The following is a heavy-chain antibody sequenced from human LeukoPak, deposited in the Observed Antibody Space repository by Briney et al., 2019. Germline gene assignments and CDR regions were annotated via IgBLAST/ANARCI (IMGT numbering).Heavy chain of an antibody. V-gene: IGHV3-74*01. CDR1: GFTLSSEG. J-gene: IGHJ4*02. CDR3: TRERGGYSGYEDY. CDR2: INSDGSSI. Sequence: GGSLRLSCAASGFTLSSEGMNWVRQAPGQGPVWVSRINSDGSSISYADSVKGRFTISRDNAKSTLYLQMNSLRAEDTAVYYCTRERGGYSGYEDYWGQGTLVTVSS. D-gene: IGHD5-12*01.